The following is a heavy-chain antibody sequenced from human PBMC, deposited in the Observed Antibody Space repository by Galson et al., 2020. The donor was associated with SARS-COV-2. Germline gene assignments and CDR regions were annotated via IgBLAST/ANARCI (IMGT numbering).Heavy chain of an antibody. CDR2: ISAYNGNT. J-gene: IGHJ6*02. CDR3: ARDEYYYGSGSYIYYYGMDV. D-gene: IGHD3-10*01. CDR1: GYTFTSYG. V-gene: IGHV1-18*01. Sequence: ASVKVSCKASGYTFTSYGISWVRQAPGQGLEWMGWISAYNGNTNYAQKLQGRVTMTTDTSTSTAYMELRSLRSDDTAVYYCARDEYYYGSGSYIYYYGMDVWGQGTTVTVSS.